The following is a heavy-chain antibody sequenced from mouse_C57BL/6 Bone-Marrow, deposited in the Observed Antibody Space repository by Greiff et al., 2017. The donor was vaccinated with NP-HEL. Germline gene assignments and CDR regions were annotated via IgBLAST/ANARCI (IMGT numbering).Heavy chain of an antibody. D-gene: IGHD2-2*01. J-gene: IGHJ3*01. CDR2: IDPSDSYT. V-gene: IGHV1-69*01. Sequence: QVHVKQPGAELVMPGASVKLSCKASGYTFTSYWMHWVKQRPGQGLEWIGEIDPSDSYTNYNQKFKGKSTLTVDKSSSTAYMQLSSLTSEDSAVYYCARFYYGNDGFAYWGQGTLVTVSA. CDR3: ARFYYGNDGFAY. CDR1: GYTFTSYW.